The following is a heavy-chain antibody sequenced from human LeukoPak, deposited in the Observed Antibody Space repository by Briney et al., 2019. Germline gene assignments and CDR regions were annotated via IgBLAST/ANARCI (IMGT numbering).Heavy chain of an antibody. CDR1: GFTVSSNY. CDR2: IYSGGST. CDR3: TRDFRGYSYAQIAFDI. Sequence: PGGSLRLSCAASGFTVSSNYMSWVRQAPGKGLEWVSIIYSGGSTYYADSVKGRFTISRDNSKNTLYLHMNSLRAEDTAVYYCTRDFRGYSYAQIAFDIWGQGTMVTVSS. V-gene: IGHV3-66*01. J-gene: IGHJ3*02. D-gene: IGHD5-18*01.